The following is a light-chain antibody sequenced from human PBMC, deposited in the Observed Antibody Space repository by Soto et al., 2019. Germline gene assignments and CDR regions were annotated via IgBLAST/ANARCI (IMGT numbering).Light chain of an antibody. V-gene: IGKV3-20*01. CDR1: QSVSSH. CDR2: GAS. CDR3: QQYGSLSWT. Sequence: EIVMTQSPATLSVSPGERATLSCRASQSVSSHLAWYQQKPGQAPRIIIFGASGRATGIPDRFSGSGSGTDFTLTISRLEPEDFAVYYCQQYGSLSWTFGQGTKVDI. J-gene: IGKJ1*01.